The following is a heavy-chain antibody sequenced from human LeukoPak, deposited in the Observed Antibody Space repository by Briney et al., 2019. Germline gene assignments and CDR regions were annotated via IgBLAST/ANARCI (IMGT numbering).Heavy chain of an antibody. V-gene: IGHV4-39*01. D-gene: IGHD2-15*01. CDR2: IYYSGST. J-gene: IGHJ4*02. CDR1: SGSISSSSYY. Sequence: SETLSLTCTVSSGSISSSSYYWGRIRQPPGKGLEWIGSIYYSGSTYFNPSLKSRVTISVDTSKNQFSLKLSSVTAADTAVYYCARSRGYSSGGSCDGHFDYWGQGTLVTVSS. CDR3: ARSRGYSSGGSCDGHFDY.